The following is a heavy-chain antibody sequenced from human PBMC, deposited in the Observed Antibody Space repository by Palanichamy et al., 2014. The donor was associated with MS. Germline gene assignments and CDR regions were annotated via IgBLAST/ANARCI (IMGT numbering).Heavy chain of an antibody. CDR2: ITSNGVNT. J-gene: IGHJ4*02. CDR3: VRRASLGIFFDY. Sequence: EVQLVESGGGLVXPGGSLRLSYSASGFTFSSYAMHWVRQAPGKGPEYVSAITSNGVNTYYADSVKGRFTISRDNSKNTLYLQMSSLRAEDTAVYYCVRRASLGIFFDYWGQGTLVTVSS. CDR1: GFTFSSYA. V-gene: IGHV3-64D*06. D-gene: IGHD7-27*01.